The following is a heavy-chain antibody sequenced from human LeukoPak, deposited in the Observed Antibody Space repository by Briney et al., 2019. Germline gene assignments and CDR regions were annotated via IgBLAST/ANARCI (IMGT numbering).Heavy chain of an antibody. D-gene: IGHD3-22*01. Sequence: PSQTLSLTCTVSGGSISSGNYYWSWIRKPAGKGLEWIGRIYTSGSTNYNPSLKGRVTISVDTSKNQFSLKLSSVTAADTAVYYCAREGDYYDTSGTLDYWGQGTLVTVSS. J-gene: IGHJ4*02. V-gene: IGHV4-61*02. CDR1: GGSISSGNYY. CDR2: IYTSGST. CDR3: AREGDYYDTSGTLDY.